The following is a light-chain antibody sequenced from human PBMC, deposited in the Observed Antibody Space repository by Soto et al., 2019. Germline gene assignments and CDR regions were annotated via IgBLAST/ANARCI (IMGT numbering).Light chain of an antibody. CDR1: SSDVGNYNL. CDR2: EGS. CDR3: SSYSGSDNFVV. Sequence: QSALTQPASVSGSPGQSITISCSGTSSDVGNYNLVSWYQPHPGKAPKLMIYEGSKRPSGVSNRFSGSKSGNTASLTVSGLQAEDEADYFCSSYSGSDNFVVFGGGTKLTVL. V-gene: IGLV2-14*02. J-gene: IGLJ3*02.